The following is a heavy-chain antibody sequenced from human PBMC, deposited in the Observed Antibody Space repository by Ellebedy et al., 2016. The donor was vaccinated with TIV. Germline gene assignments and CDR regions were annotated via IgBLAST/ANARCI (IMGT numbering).Heavy chain of an antibody. CDR1: GLTVGKDY. Sequence: PGGSLRLSCAASGLTVGKDYVTWVRQAPGKGLEWVSIIYAFGIIYYADSVKGRFAISRDTSENTVHLQMNSLRVEDSAVYYWARADLRGSGSLDYWGRGTLVTVSS. CDR2: IYAFGII. V-gene: IGHV3-66*01. J-gene: IGHJ4*02. D-gene: IGHD3-10*01. CDR3: ARADLRGSGSLDY.